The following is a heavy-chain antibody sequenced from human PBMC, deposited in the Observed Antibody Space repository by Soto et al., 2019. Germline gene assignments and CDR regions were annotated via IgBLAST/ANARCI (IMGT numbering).Heavy chain of an antibody. Sequence: QPQLVQSGAEVRKPGASVKVSCKASGYTFTTYGISWVRQSPGQGLEWMGWIGGYNGDSHNAQTFQARLTMTRNTYTTASYMELRSVGYDDTAVYYGARVGNNGWPFEYEYGGQGTLVTVSS. D-gene: IGHD2-8*01. J-gene: IGHJ4*02. CDR1: GYTFTTYG. V-gene: IGHV1-18*04. CDR2: IGGYNGDS. CDR3: ARVGNNGWPFEYEY.